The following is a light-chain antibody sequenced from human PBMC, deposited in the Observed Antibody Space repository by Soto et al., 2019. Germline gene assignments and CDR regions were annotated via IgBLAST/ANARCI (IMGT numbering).Light chain of an antibody. CDR3: QEDGSSPPWT. CDR2: GAS. Sequence: EIVLTQSPGTLSLSPGERATLSCRASQSVSSSYLAWYQQKPGQAPRLLIYGASSRATGIPDRFSGSGSVTDFTLTISSLEPEDFAVYYCQEDGSSPPWTCGQGTNVEIK. V-gene: IGKV3-20*01. CDR1: QSVSSSY. J-gene: IGKJ1*01.